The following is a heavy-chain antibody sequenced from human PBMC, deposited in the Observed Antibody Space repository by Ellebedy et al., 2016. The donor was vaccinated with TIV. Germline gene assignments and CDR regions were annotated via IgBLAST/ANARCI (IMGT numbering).Heavy chain of an antibody. CDR3: AKDRTSGDGYWVFDQ. V-gene: IGHV3-23*01. CDR1: GFSFSRYA. Sequence: GESLNISCAASGFSFSRYAMSWVRQAPGKGLEWVSGIFGSGGGISYADSVKGRFTISRDNSKSMVHLQMNSLRPEDTAVYYCAKDRTSGDGYWVFDQWGQGTLVTVSS. D-gene: IGHD5-18*01. J-gene: IGHJ4*02. CDR2: IFGSGGGI.